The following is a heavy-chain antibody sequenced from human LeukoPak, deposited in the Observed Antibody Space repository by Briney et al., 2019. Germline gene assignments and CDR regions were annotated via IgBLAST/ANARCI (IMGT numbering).Heavy chain of an antibody. Sequence: SETLSLTCSVSGVSVGSHFWSWVRQPAGKALEWIGRVSASGAISSNPSLNSRVTMSLDTFKNQFSLKLTSVTAADTAVYFCARAYCGGDCTAGGAFDIWGHATMVIVSS. J-gene: IGHJ3*02. D-gene: IGHD2-21*01. CDR1: GVSVGSHF. CDR3: ARAYCGGDCTAGGAFDI. V-gene: IGHV4-4*07. CDR2: VSASGAI.